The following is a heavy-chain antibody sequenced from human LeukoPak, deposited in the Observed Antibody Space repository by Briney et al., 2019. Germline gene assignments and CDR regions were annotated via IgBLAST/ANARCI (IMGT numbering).Heavy chain of an antibody. CDR1: GFTFSNTW. CDR2: IKSKADGATT. Sequence: GGSLRLSCEASGFTFSNTWMSWVRQAPGKGLEWVGRIKSKADGATTDYAAPVKGRIIISRDDSKDTLYLQMKSLKMEDSGVYYCTTLDSGSWYPSDNWGQGTLVAVSS. CDR3: TTLDSGSWYPSDN. V-gene: IGHV3-15*05. D-gene: IGHD2-15*01. J-gene: IGHJ4*02.